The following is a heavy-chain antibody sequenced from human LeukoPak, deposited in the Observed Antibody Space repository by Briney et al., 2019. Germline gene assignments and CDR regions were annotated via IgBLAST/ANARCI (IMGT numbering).Heavy chain of an antibody. J-gene: IGHJ4*02. CDR3: STEDKYCSNPNCGVY. CDR2: IIPNSGGT. Sequence: ASVTVSCKASGYTFTGYYMHWVRQAPGQGLEWMGLIIPNSGGTTYQQKFQGRVTMTRDTSISTFYMELSSLRSDDTAVYYCSTEDKYCSNPNCGVYWGQGTQVTVSS. D-gene: IGHD2-2*01. V-gene: IGHV1-2*06. CDR1: GYTFTGYY.